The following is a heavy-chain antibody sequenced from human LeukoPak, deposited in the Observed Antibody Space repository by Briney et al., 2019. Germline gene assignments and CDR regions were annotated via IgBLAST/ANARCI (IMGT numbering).Heavy chain of an antibody. J-gene: IGHJ4*02. CDR1: GFTFSSYG. CDR3: AKDSQYYYGSGTKIDY. D-gene: IGHD3-10*01. V-gene: IGHV3-30*02. CDR2: IRYDGSNK. Sequence: GGSLRLSCAASGFTFSSYGMHWVRQAPGKGLEWVAFIRYDGSNKYYADSVKGRFTISRDNSKNTLYLQMNSLRAEDTALYYCAKDSQYYYGSGTKIDYWGQGTLVTVSS.